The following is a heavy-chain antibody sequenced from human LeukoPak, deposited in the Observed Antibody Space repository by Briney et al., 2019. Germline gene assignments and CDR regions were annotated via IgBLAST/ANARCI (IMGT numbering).Heavy chain of an antibody. J-gene: IGHJ4*02. V-gene: IGHV3-7*01. Sequence: GGSLSLSCAPSGFTLRSCWARGARRAPGRGVEGGANIKQDGSEKYYVDSVKGRFTISRDNAKNSLYLQMNSLRAEDTAVYYCARGTRLSGTSGRYFDYWGQGTLVTVSS. CDR1: GFTLRSCW. CDR2: IKQDGSEK. D-gene: IGHD1-26*01. CDR3: ARGTRLSGTSGRYFDY.